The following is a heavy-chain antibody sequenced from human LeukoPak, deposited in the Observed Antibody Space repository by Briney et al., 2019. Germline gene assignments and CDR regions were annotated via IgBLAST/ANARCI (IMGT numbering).Heavy chain of an antibody. V-gene: IGHV4-34*01. J-gene: IGHJ4*02. CDR1: GGSFSGYY. CDR2: INHSGST. D-gene: IGHD3-10*01. Sequence: SETLSLTCAVYGGSFSGYYWSWIRQPPGKGLEWIGEINHSGSTNYNPSLKSRVTISVDTSKNQFSLKLSSVTAEDTAVYYCARGSEYYYGSGSPIPFDYWGQGTLVTVSS. CDR3: ARGSEYYYGSGSPIPFDY.